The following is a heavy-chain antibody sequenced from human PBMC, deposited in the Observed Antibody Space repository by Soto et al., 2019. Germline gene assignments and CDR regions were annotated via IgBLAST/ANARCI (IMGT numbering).Heavy chain of an antibody. D-gene: IGHD4-17*01. V-gene: IGHV3-23*01. J-gene: IGHJ4*02. CDR3: AKDLRYGDYGRDNAYYFDY. CDR1: GFTFSSYA. CDR2: ISGSGGST. Sequence: GGSLRLSCAASGFTFSSYAMSWVRQAPGKGLEWVSAISGSGGSTYYADSVKGRFTISRDNSKNTLYLQMNSLRAEDTAVYYCAKDLRYGDYGRDNAYYFDYWGQGTLVTVSS.